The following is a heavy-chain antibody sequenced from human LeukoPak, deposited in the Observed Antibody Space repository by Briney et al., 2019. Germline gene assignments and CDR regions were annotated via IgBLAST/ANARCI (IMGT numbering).Heavy chain of an antibody. Sequence: ASVKVSCKASGGTFSSYAISWVRQAPEQGLEWMGGIIPIFGTANYAQKFQGRVTITADKSTGTAYMELSSLRSEDTAVYYCARAGIGNKGLFAYWGQGTLVTVSS. CDR3: ARAGIGNKGLFAY. J-gene: IGHJ4*02. CDR1: GGTFSSYA. V-gene: IGHV1-69*06. CDR2: IIPIFGTA. D-gene: IGHD2-15*01.